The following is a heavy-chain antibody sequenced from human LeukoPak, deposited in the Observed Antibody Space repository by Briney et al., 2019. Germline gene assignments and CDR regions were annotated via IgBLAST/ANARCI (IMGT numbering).Heavy chain of an antibody. CDR2: IYWNNNE. D-gene: IGHD3-10*01. Sequence: ASGPTLVKPTQTLTLTCTFSGFSLSASAVGVGWIRQPPGKALEWLALIYWNNNERYSPSLKSRLTITKDTSKNQVVLTMTSVDPLDTGTYYCARIWFGELFPFDYWGQGTLVTVSS. CDR1: GFSLSASAVG. J-gene: IGHJ4*02. V-gene: IGHV2-5*01. CDR3: ARIWFGELFPFDY.